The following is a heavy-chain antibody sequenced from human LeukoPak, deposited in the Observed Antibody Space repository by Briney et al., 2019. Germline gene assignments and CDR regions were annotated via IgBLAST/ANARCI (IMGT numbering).Heavy chain of an antibody. CDR2: IYSGGST. CDR1: GFTVSSSY. Sequence: GGSLRLSCAASGFTVSSSYMGWVRQAPGKGLEWISVIYSGGSTYYADSVNGRFRISRDNSKNTVYLQMNILRAEDTAMYYCARVDNSGEGYFDCWGQGTLVTASS. CDR3: ARVDNSGEGYFDC. V-gene: IGHV3-53*01. J-gene: IGHJ4*02. D-gene: IGHD2-2*03.